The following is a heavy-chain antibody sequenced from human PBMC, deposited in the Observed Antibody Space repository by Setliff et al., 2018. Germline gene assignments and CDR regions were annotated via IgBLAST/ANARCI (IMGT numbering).Heavy chain of an antibody. D-gene: IGHD3-3*01. CDR1: GYTFTSNH. Sequence: ASVKVSCKASGYTFTSNHIHWGRQAPGQGLEWMGTINPSGGSTIYAPDFQGRVTMTRDTSTSTVYMEVISLRSEDTAVYFCARDRFYNSWSGASITAPHDAFDIWGQGTMVTVSS. CDR3: ARDRFYNSWSGASITAPHDAFDI. J-gene: IGHJ3*02. V-gene: IGHV1-46*03. CDR2: INPSGGST.